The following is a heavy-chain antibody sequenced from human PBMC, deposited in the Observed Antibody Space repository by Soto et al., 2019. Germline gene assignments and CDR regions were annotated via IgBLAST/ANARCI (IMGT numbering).Heavy chain of an antibody. J-gene: IGHJ4*01. D-gene: IGHD4-17*01. Sequence: ASLKVSCKASGYTFTYYEITWVRQAPGQGLEWMGWISAYSGNTNYAQKLQGRLTMTTDTSTNTAYMELRSLRSDDTAVYYCARVVKAGDYGDYGRYYFDYWGHGTLVTVSS. CDR1: GYTFTYYE. CDR3: ARVVKAGDYGDYGRYYFDY. CDR2: ISAYSGNT. V-gene: IGHV1-18*04.